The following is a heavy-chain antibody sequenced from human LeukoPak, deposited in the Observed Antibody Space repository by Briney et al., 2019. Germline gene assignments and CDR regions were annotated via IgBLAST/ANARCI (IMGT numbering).Heavy chain of an antibody. CDR3: ARTRIAVAGTALDY. Sequence: GGSLRLSCAASGFTFSRYAMNWVRQAPGKGLEWVSYINTDSSDIHYADSVKGRFTISRDNAKNSLYLQMNSLRAEDTAVYYCARTRIAVAGTALDYWGQGTLVTVSS. J-gene: IGHJ4*02. D-gene: IGHD6-19*01. V-gene: IGHV3-21*05. CDR1: GFTFSRYA. CDR2: INTDSSDI.